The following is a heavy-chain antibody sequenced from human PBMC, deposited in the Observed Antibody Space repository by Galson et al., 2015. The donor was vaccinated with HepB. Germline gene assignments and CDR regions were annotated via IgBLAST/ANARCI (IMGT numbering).Heavy chain of an antibody. CDR3: AKDFHRSAFSGADY. CDR2: ITSNSGTV. CDR1: GFIFDDYA. V-gene: IGHV3-9*01. Sequence: SLRLSCAASGFIFDDYAMRWVRQVPGKGLEWVPGITSNSGTVAYADSVKGRYAISRDNAKNSLYLQMNNVRPEDTALYYCAKDFHRSAFSGADYWGQGTLVTVSS. J-gene: IGHJ4*02. D-gene: IGHD3-10*01.